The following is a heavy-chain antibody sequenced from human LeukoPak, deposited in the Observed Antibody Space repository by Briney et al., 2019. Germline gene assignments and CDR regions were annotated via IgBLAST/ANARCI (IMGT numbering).Heavy chain of an antibody. Sequence: GGSLRLSCAASGFTFSDYYMSWIRQAPGKGLEWVSYISSSGSTIYYADSVKGRFTISRDNAKNSLYLQMNSLRAEDTAVYYCAGLVSGYSYGSRTLRYWGQGTLVTVSS. CDR3: AGLVSGYSYGSRTLRY. J-gene: IGHJ4*02. D-gene: IGHD5-18*01. V-gene: IGHV3-11*01. CDR1: GFTFSDYY. CDR2: ISSSGSTI.